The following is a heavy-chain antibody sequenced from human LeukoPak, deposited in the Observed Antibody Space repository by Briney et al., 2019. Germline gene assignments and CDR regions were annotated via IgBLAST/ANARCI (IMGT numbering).Heavy chain of an antibody. D-gene: IGHD3-9*01. V-gene: IGHV4-59*01. CDR3: ARVLGDILTGYSRYYYYYYMDV. CDR2: IYYSGST. Sequence: SETLSLTCTVSGGSISSYYWSWIRQPPGKGLEWIGSIYYSGSTNYNPSLKSRVTISVDTSKNQFSLKLSSVTAADTAVYYCARVLGDILTGYSRYYYYYYMDVWGKGTTVTVSS. J-gene: IGHJ6*03. CDR1: GGSISSYY.